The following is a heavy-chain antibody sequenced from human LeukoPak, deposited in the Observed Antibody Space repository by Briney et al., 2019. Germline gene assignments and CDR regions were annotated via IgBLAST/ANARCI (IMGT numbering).Heavy chain of an antibody. V-gene: IGHV3-64*01. CDR2: ILGNGAPS. J-gene: IGHJ4*02. D-gene: IGHD6-19*01. Sequence: GGSLKLSCVASGLTFSSYPMHWVRQAPGKGLEFVSSILGNGAPSAYANSVEGRFTISRDNSKNTLYLQMGSLRAEDMGFYYCARDTSSGWSFDQWGQGTLVTVSS. CDR3: ARDTSSGWSFDQ. CDR1: GLTFSSYP.